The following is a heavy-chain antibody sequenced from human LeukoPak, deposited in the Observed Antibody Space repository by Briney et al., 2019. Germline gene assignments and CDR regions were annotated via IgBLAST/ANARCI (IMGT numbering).Heavy chain of an antibody. CDR3: ARDVDFARDF. D-gene: IGHD3/OR15-3a*01. CDR2: IGVVSSTI. CDR1: GFTFSSYS. V-gene: IGHV3-48*02. J-gene: IGHJ4*02. Sequence: PGGSLRLSCAASGFTFSSYSMSWVRQAPGKGLEGVSYIGVVSSTIYYADSVKGRFTISRDNAKNSLYLQMNSLRDEDTAVYYCARDVDFARDFWGQGTLVTVSS.